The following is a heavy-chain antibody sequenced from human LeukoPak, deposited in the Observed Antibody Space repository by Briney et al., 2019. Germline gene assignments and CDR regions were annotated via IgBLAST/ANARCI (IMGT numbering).Heavy chain of an antibody. V-gene: IGHV3-23*01. CDR2: ISGSGGST. J-gene: IGHJ6*02. CDR3: AKEDTAMVTTYVYYYYGMDV. D-gene: IGHD5-18*01. CDR1: GFTFSSYA. Sequence: GGSLRLSCAASGFTFSSYAMSWVRQAPGKGLEWVSVISGSGGSTYYADSVKGRFTISRDNSKNTLYLQMNSLRAEDTAVYYCAKEDTAMVTTYVYYYYGMDVWGQGTTVTVSS.